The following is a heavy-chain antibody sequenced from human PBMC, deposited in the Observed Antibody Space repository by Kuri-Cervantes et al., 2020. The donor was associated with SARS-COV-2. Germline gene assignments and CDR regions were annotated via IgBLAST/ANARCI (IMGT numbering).Heavy chain of an antibody. Sequence: GGSLRLSCAASGFTFSSYWMSWVRQAPGKGLEWVANIKQDGSEKYYVDSVKGRFTISRDNVKDSLYLQMNSLRAEDTAVYYCARDMAVHYYFDYWGQGTLVTVSS. CDR2: IKQDGSEK. CDR3: ARDMAVHYYFDY. CDR1: GFTFSSYW. V-gene: IGHV3-7*01. J-gene: IGHJ4*02. D-gene: IGHD6-19*01.